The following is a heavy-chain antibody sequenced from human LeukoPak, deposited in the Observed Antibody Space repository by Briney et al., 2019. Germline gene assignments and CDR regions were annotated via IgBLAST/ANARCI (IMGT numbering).Heavy chain of an antibody. Sequence: SETLSLTCAVYGGSFSGYYWSWIRQPPGKGLEWIGSIYYSGSTYYNPSLKSRVTISVDTSKNQFSLKLSSVTAADTAVYYCARQDGFWSGYLNWFDPWGQGTLVTVSS. CDR1: GGSFSGYY. D-gene: IGHD3-3*01. J-gene: IGHJ5*02. CDR2: IYYSGST. V-gene: IGHV4-34*01. CDR3: ARQDGFWSGYLNWFDP.